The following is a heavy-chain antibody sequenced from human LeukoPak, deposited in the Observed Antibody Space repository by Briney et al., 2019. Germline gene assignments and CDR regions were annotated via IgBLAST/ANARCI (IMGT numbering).Heavy chain of an antibody. CDR3: ARIYYDILTGYFINAFDI. J-gene: IGHJ3*02. V-gene: IGHV3-30*02. Sequence: GGSLRLSCAASGFTFRSYGMHWVRQAPGKGLEWVAFIRYDGNNKYYADSVKGRFTISRDNSKNTLYLQMNSLRAEDTAVYYCARIYYDILTGYFINAFDIWGQGTMVTVSS. CDR2: IRYDGNNK. CDR1: GFTFRSYG. D-gene: IGHD3-9*01.